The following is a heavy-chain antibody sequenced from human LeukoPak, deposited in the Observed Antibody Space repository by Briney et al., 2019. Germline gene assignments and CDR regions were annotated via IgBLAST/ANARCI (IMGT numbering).Heavy chain of an antibody. CDR2: ISSSSSYI. J-gene: IGHJ4*02. V-gene: IGHV3-21*01. CDR3: ASKYSGSYYVGY. Sequence: PGGSLRLSCAASGFTFSSYAMSWVRQAPGKGLEWVSSISSSSSYIYYADSVKGRFTISRDNAKNSLYLQMNSLRAEDTAVYYCASKYSGSYYVGYWGQGTLVTVSS. CDR1: GFTFSSYA. D-gene: IGHD1-26*01.